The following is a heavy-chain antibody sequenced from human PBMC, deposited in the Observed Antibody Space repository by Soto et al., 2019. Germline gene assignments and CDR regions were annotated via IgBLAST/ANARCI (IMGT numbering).Heavy chain of an antibody. V-gene: IGHV1-3*01. CDR2: INAGNGNT. CDR1: GYTFTSYA. D-gene: IGHD2-2*01. Sequence: QVQLVQSGAEVKKPGASVKVSCKASGYTFTSYAMHWVRQAPGQRLEWMGWINAGNGNTKYSQKFQGRVTITRDTSASTAYMELSSLRSEDKAVYYCARSQGYQLELYYGMDVWGQGTTVTVSS. J-gene: IGHJ6*02. CDR3: ARSQGYQLELYYGMDV.